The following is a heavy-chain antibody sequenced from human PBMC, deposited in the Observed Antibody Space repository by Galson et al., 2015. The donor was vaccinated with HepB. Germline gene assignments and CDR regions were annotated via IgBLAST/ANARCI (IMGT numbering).Heavy chain of an antibody. CDR3: TRSRPTPVADFWSGYPFDY. D-gene: IGHD3-3*01. CDR2: IRSKAYGGTT. J-gene: IGHJ4*02. CDR1: GFTFGDYA. Sequence: SLRLSCAASGFTFGDYAMGWFRQAPGKGLEWVGFIRSKAYGGTTEYAASVKGRFTISRDDSKSIAYLQMNSLKTEDTAVYYCTRSRPTPVADFWSGYPFDYWGQGTLVTVSS. V-gene: IGHV3-49*03.